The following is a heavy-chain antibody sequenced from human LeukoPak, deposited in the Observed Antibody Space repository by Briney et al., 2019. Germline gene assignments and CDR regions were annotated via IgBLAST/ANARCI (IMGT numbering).Heavy chain of an antibody. CDR3: ARGTSWYVDY. Sequence: GGSLRLSCAASGFTFSAYYMSWIRQAPGKGLEWISYISGGGTIIYYADSLKGRFTISRDNTKKSLYLQMNSLRVEDTTVYYCARGTSWYVDYWGQGTLVAVSS. CDR2: ISGGGTII. D-gene: IGHD2-2*01. V-gene: IGHV3-11*04. J-gene: IGHJ4*02. CDR1: GFTFSAYY.